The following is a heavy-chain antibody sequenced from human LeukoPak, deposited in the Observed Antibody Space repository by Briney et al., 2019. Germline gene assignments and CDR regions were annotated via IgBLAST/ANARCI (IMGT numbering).Heavy chain of an antibody. V-gene: IGHV3-23*01. CDR3: AKYWYYDFWSHFDY. J-gene: IGHJ4*02. CDR1: RFTFSSYA. D-gene: IGHD3-3*01. Sequence: PGGSLRLSCAASRFTFSSYAMSWVRQAPGKGLEWVSAISGSGGSTYYADSVKGRFTISRDNSKNTLYLQMNSLRAEDTAVYYCAKYWYYDFWSHFDYWGQGTLVTVSS. CDR2: ISGSGGST.